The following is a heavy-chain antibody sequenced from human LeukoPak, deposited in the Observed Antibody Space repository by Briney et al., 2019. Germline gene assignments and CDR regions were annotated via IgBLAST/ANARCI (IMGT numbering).Heavy chain of an antibody. J-gene: IGHJ4*02. V-gene: IGHV3-23*01. Sequence: GGSLRLSCAASGFTFSSYAMSWVRQAQGKGLEWVSAISNSGGSTYYADSVKGRFTISRDNSKNTLYLQMNSLRAEDTAVYYCARDGGARFYDSSGYYYFDYWGQGTLVTVSS. CDR1: GFTFSSYA. CDR3: ARDGGARFYDSSGYYYFDY. CDR2: ISNSGGST. D-gene: IGHD3-22*01.